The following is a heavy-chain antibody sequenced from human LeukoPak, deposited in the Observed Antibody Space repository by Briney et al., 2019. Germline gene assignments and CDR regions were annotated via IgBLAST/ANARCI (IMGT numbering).Heavy chain of an antibody. Sequence: GASVKVSCKASGYTFTSYGISWVRQAPGQGLEWMGWISPYSGNTDYAQKLQGRVTMTTDTSTSTAYMDLRGLRSDDTAVYYCARKLYDSSRYGQTYYFDYWGQGTLVTVSS. V-gene: IGHV1-18*01. CDR1: GYTFTSYG. CDR2: ISPYSGNT. J-gene: IGHJ4*02. CDR3: ARKLYDSSRYGQTYYFDY. D-gene: IGHD3-22*01.